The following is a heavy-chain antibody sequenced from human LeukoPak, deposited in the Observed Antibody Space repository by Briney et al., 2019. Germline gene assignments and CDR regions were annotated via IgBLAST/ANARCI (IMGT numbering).Heavy chain of an antibody. CDR2: ISAYNGNT. J-gene: IGHJ4*02. CDR1: GYTFTSYG. D-gene: IGHD6-19*01. V-gene: IGHV1-18*03. CDR3: ARERSVAGMDPRFDY. Sequence: ASVKVSCKASGYTFTSYGISWVRQAPGQGLEWMGWISAYNGNTNYAQKLQGRVTMTTDTSTSTAYMELSSLRSEDMAVYYCARERSVAGMDPRFDYWGQGTLVTVSS.